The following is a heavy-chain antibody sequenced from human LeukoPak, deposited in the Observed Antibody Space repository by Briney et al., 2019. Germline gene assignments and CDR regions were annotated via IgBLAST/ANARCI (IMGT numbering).Heavy chain of an antibody. CDR1: GFTFSSYW. D-gene: IGHD6-13*01. CDR2: INSDGGST. V-gene: IGHV3-74*01. Sequence: GGSLRLSCTASGFTFSSYWMHWVRQAPGKGLVWVSRINSDGGSTSYADSVKGRFTISRDNAKNTLYLQMNSLRAEDTAVYYCAKLPPFGRAAAGTGAFDIWGQGTMVTVSS. CDR3: AKLPPFGRAAAGTGAFDI. J-gene: IGHJ3*02.